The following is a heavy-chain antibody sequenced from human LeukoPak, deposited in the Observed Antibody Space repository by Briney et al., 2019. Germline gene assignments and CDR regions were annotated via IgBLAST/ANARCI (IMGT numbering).Heavy chain of an antibody. CDR1: GDSFSYFY. J-gene: IGHJ4*02. Sequence: PSETLSLTCTVSGDSFSYFYWSWIRQPPGKGLEWIGYIYNSGSTSYNPSLKSRVTISLDTSQNQFSLKLSSLTAADTAVYYYARGVVAAAGRTFDFWGQGTLVTVSS. D-gene: IGHD6-13*01. V-gene: IGHV4-59*01. CDR3: ARGVVAAAGRTFDF. CDR2: IYNSGST.